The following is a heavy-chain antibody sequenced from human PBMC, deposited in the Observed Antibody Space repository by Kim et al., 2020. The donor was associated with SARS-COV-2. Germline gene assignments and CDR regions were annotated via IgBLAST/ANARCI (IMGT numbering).Heavy chain of an antibody. Sequence: YADSVQGRFTISRDNAKQSVYLQMNSLRDEDTAVYYCARWYGGNWNWFDPWGQGTLVTVSS. V-gene: IGHV3-48*02. J-gene: IGHJ5*02. CDR3: ARWYGGNWNWFDP. D-gene: IGHD1-20*01.